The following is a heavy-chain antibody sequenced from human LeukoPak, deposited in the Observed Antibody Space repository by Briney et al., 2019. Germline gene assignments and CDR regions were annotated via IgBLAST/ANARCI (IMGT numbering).Heavy chain of an antibody. CDR1: GLPFSNLD. V-gene: IGHV3-30*02. J-gene: IGHJ4*02. Sequence: GGSLTLSCAASGLPFSNLDIHWLRQAPGKGLEWVAFIHYLGTNKYYAHSVKGRFTISRDSSTNTLYLQMNSLRPEDTAVYYCAKDPERRLQLGVFDYWGQGTLVTVSS. CDR2: IHYLGTNK. D-gene: IGHD5-24*01. CDR3: AKDPERRLQLGVFDY.